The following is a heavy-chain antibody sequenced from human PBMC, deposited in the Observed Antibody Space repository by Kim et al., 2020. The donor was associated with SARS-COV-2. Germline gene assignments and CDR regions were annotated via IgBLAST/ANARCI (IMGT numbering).Heavy chain of an antibody. J-gene: IGHJ3*02. V-gene: IGHV4-59*13. CDR1: GDSIKTYY. Sequence: SETLSLTCSVSGDSIKTYYWSWLRQPPGKGLEWIGYIHHSGNTNSNPSLKSRVTISVYTSKNQLSLRLTSVTATDTAVYYCARGYFDNSGSSNPFDIWGQGTMVTVSS. CDR3: ARGYFDNSGSSNPFDI. CDR2: IHHSGNT. D-gene: IGHD3-22*01.